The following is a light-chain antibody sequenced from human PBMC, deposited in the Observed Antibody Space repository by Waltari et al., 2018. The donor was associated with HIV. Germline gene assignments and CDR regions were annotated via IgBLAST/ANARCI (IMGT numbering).Light chain of an antibody. V-gene: IGLV2-8*01. Sequence: QSALTQPPSASGSPGQSVTLSCTGTSSDVGGFDYVSWYQQHPAKAPKLLIYAVNRRPSGVPDRFSGSKSGNTASLTVSGLQTEDEAEYYCSSYADTNNVLFGGGTKLTVL. CDR2: AVN. CDR1: SSDVGGFDY. J-gene: IGLJ3*02. CDR3: SSYADTNNVL.